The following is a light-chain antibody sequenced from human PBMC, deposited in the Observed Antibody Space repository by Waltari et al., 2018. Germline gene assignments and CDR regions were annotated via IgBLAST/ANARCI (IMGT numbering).Light chain of an antibody. J-gene: IGLJ3*02. Sequence: QSALTQPASVSGSPGQSITISCTGTSSDVGLYNFVSWYQQHPGKAPKLIISGADKRPSGVPDRFSGSKSGSTAYLTVAGLQAEDEADYYCASHGNNKVFGGGTKLTVL. CDR3: ASHGNNKV. CDR2: GAD. CDR1: SSDVGLYNF. V-gene: IGLV2-8*01.